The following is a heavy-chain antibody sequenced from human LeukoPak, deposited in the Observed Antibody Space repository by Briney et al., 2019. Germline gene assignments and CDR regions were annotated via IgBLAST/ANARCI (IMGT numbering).Heavy chain of an antibody. CDR3: ASSTLGYSGYDFDY. V-gene: IGHV3-53*01. CDR1: GFTVSSHY. CDR2: IYSGGST. Sequence: GGSLRLSCEASGFTVSSHYMSWVRQAPGKGPEWGSVIYSGGSTYYADSVKGRFTISRDNSKNTLYLQMNSLRAEDTAVYYCASSTLGYSGYDFDYWGQGALVTVSS. J-gene: IGHJ4*02. D-gene: IGHD5-12*01.